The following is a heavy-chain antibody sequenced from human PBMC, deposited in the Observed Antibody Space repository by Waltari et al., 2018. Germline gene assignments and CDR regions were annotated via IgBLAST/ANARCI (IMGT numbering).Heavy chain of an antibody. CDR3: AADSGYCTNGVCYTAHY. J-gene: IGHJ4*02. D-gene: IGHD2-8*01. Sequence: QMQLVQSGPEVKKPGTSVKVSCKASGFTFTSSAMQWVRPARGQRLEWIGWIVVGSGNTNYAQKFQERVTITRDMSTSTAYMELSSLRSEDTAVYYCAADSGYCTNGVCYTAHYWGQGTLVTVSS. V-gene: IGHV1-58*02. CDR2: IVVGSGNT. CDR1: GFTFTSSA.